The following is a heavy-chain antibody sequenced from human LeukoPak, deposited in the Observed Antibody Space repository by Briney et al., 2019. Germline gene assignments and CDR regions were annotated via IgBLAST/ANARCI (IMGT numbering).Heavy chain of an antibody. D-gene: IGHD3-3*01. CDR2: ISYDGSNK. Sequence: GGSLRLSCAASGFTFSSYGMHWVRQAPGKGLEWVAVISYDGSNKYYADSVKGRFTISRDNSKNTLYLQMNSLRAEDTAVYYCAKEKGKICDYWGQGTLVTVSS. V-gene: IGHV3-30*18. CDR3: AKEKGKICDY. CDR1: GFTFSSYG. J-gene: IGHJ4*02.